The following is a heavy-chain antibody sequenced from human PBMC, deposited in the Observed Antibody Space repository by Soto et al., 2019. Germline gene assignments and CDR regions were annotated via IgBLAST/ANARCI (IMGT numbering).Heavy chain of an antibody. J-gene: IGHJ4*02. D-gene: IGHD3-3*01. Sequence: PSGTLSLTCTVSGASISSSRSYWGWVRQPPGKGLEWIVSFYYTGGTYSTYYNPSLKSRVTISVDTSKSQFSLNLRSVTAADTAVYYCASXRQGNYDFLSGYYALDYWGQGTLVTVSS. CDR1: GASISSSRSY. CDR2: FYYTGGT. CDR3: ASXRQGNYDFLSGYYALDY. V-gene: IGHV4-39*01.